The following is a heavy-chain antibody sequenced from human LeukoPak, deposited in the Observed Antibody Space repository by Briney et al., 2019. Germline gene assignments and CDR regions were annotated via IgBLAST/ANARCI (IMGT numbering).Heavy chain of an antibody. CDR1: GGAISSSSYY. CDR2: IYYSGST. CDR3: ARGEVWFGDDAFDI. J-gene: IGHJ3*02. Sequence: SETLSLTCTVSGGAISSSSYYWGWIRQPPGKGLEWIGSIYYSGSTYYNPSLKSRVTISVDTSKNQFSLKLSSVTAADTAVYYCARGEVWFGDDAFDIWGQGTMVTVSS. D-gene: IGHD3-10*01. V-gene: IGHV4-39*07.